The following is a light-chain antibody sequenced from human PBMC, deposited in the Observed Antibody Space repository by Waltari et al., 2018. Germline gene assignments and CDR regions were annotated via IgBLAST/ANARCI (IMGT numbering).Light chain of an antibody. CDR3: QQYNKGLDT. V-gene: IGKV3-15*01. CDR1: QSVTS. J-gene: IGKJ2*01. Sequence: EIVMTQSTANLSVSLGEGATLSCRASQSVTSLAWYQQKPGQAPRLLIYGASTRATGIPARFSGSGSGTEFTLTISSLQSEDLAVYYCQQYNKGLDTFGQGTKLEIK. CDR2: GAS.